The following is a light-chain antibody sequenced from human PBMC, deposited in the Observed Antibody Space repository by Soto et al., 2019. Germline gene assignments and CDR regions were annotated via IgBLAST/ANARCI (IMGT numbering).Light chain of an antibody. CDR1: TSDVGGYSF. Sequence: QSALTQPASVSGSPGQSITISCTGITSDVGGYSFVSWYQQHPGKAPKLVIYEVTNRPSGVSNRFSGSKSGNTASLTISGLQTGDEASYYCSSYTSSGTYVFGSGTKLTVL. CDR3: SSYTSSGTYV. CDR2: EVT. J-gene: IGLJ1*01. V-gene: IGLV2-14*01.